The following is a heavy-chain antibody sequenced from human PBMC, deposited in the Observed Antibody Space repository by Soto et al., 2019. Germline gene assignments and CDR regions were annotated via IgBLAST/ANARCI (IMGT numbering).Heavy chain of an antibody. CDR3: AREIATTGLYYFDY. CDR1: GFTFSSYW. CDR2: MNSDGSSI. Sequence: EVQLVESGGGLVQPGGSLRLSCAASGFTFSSYWMHWVRQAPGKGLVWVSRMNSDGSSITYADSVKGRFTISRDRAKNTVYLQVPRLRAEDTAVYYCAREIATTGLYYFDYWGQGTLVSVSS. V-gene: IGHV3-74*01. J-gene: IGHJ4*02. D-gene: IGHD6-13*01.